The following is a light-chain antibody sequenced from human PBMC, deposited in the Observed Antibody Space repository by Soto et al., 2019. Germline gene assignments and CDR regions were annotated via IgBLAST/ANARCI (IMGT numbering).Light chain of an antibody. CDR3: QQYNSFWT. CDR2: DAS. Sequence: DIQMTQSPSTLSASVGDRVTITCRASQSISSWLAWYQQKPGKAPRLLIYDASYLERGVPSRFSGSGSGTEFSLTISDLQPDDLATYYCQQYNSFWTFCQGTKGQI. CDR1: QSISSW. V-gene: IGKV1-5*01. J-gene: IGKJ1*01.